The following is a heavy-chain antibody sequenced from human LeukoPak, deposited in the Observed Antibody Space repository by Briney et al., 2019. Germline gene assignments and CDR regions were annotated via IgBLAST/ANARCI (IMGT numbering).Heavy chain of an antibody. CDR2: IKQDGSEK. V-gene: IGHV3-7*03. CDR3: ARKSASGNYPLDY. Sequence: QSGGSLRLSCAASGFTFSSYWMSWVRQAPGKGLEWVANIKQDGSEKYYVDSVKGRFTISRDNGRNTVFLQMSSLRAEDTALYYCARKSASGNYPLDYWGQGTLVTVSS. D-gene: IGHD3-10*01. J-gene: IGHJ4*02. CDR1: GFTFSSYW.